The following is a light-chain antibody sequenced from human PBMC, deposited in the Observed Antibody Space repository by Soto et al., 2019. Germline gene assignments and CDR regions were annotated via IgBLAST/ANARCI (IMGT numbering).Light chain of an antibody. V-gene: IGKV1-9*01. Sequence: DIQLTQSPSFLSASVGDRVTITCRASQGISSYLAWYQQKPGKAPKLLIYAASTLQSGVPSRFSGSGTGTEFTLTISLMQPEDFSTYYCQQINSYPFTFGGWTKMEIK. CDR1: QGISSY. CDR3: QQINSYPFT. J-gene: IGKJ4*01. CDR2: AAS.